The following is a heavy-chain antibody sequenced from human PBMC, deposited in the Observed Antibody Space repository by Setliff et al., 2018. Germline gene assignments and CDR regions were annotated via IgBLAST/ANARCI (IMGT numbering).Heavy chain of an antibody. CDR2: IYPRDSDT. Sequence: GESLKISCKGSGYSFTSHWIGWVRQMPGKGLEWMGIIYPRDSDTRYSPSFQGQVTISADKSISTAYLQWRSLKASDTAVYYCARSRRPRRLQSDFDHWGQGTLVTVSS. V-gene: IGHV5-51*01. D-gene: IGHD6-25*01. CDR3: ARSRRPRRLQSDFDH. J-gene: IGHJ4*02. CDR1: GYSFTSHW.